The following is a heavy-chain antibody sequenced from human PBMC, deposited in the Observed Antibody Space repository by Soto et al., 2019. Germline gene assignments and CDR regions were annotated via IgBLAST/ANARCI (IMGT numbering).Heavy chain of an antibody. V-gene: IGHV4-38-2*01. CDR3: ARVKLDGRGSFHY. D-gene: IGHD2-15*01. J-gene: IGHJ4*02. CDR1: GYSITNGYY. Sequence: SETLSLTCAVSGYSITNGYYWGWVRQPPGKGLEWIGSIYHSGNTYYNPSLKSRVTISLDTSKNQFSLKLTSVTVADTAMYYCARVKLDGRGSFHYWGQGALVTVSS. CDR2: IYHSGNT.